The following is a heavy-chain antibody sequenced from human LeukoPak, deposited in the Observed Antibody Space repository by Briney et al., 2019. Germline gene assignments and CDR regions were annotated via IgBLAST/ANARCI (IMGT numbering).Heavy chain of an antibody. CDR1: GDSISSYY. Sequence: PSETLSLTCTVSGDSISSYYWSWIRQPPGKGLEWIGYSYHTGSTNYNPSLKSRVTISVDKSKNQFSLKLSSVTAGDTAVYYCATRYSSTWYYFDYWGQGTLVTVSS. V-gene: IGHV4-59*01. CDR2: SYHTGST. D-gene: IGHD6-13*01. CDR3: ATRYSSTWYYFDY. J-gene: IGHJ4*02.